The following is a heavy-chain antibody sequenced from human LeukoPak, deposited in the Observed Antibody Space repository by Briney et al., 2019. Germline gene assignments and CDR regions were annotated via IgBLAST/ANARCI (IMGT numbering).Heavy chain of an antibody. CDR2: IWYDGSNK. CDR1: GFTFSSYG. D-gene: IGHD6-19*01. V-gene: IGHV3-33*01. J-gene: IGHJ4*02. Sequence: GGSLRLSCAASGFTFSSYGMHWVRQVPGKGLEWVAVIWYDGSNKYYADSVKGRFTISRDNSKNTLYLQMNSLRAEDTAVYYCAREVAGFDYWGQGTLVTVSS. CDR3: AREVAGFDY.